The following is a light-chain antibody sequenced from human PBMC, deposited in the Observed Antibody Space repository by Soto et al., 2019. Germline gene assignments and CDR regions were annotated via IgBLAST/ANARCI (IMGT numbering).Light chain of an antibody. CDR1: QSISSW. Sequence: DIQMTQSPSTLSASVGDRVTITCRASQSISSWLAWYQQKPGKAPKLLIYDASSLESGVPSRFSGSGSGTEFTLTTSSLQSDDFATYYCQQYNSYSMYTFGQGTKLEIK. V-gene: IGKV1-5*01. CDR2: DAS. CDR3: QQYNSYSMYT. J-gene: IGKJ2*01.